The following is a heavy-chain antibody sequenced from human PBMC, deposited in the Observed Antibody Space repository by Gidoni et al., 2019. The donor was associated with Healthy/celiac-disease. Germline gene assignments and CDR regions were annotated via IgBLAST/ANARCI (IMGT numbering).Heavy chain of an antibody. D-gene: IGHD3-22*01. J-gene: IGHJ4*02. CDR2: IIPIFGTA. V-gene: IGHV1-69*06. CDR1: GGTFSSYA. Sequence: QVQLVQSGAEVKKPGSSVKVSCKASGGTFSSYAISWVRQAPGQGLAWMGGIIPIFGTANYAQKVQGRVTITADKSTSTAYMELSSLRSEDTAVYYCARDGDSSGYYYHYFDYWGQGTLVTVSS. CDR3: ARDGDSSGYYYHYFDY.